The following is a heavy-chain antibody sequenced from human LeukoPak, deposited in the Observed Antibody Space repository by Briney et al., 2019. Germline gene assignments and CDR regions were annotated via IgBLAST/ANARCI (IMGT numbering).Heavy chain of an antibody. CDR2: ISGSGGGT. J-gene: IGHJ4*02. CDR1: GFTFGTYA. Sequence: GESLRLSCVASGFTFGTYAMNWVRQAPGKGLEWVSGISGSGGGTYYGDSVKGRFTISRDNSKNTVYLQMDNLRADDTAVYYCAKGGGSGSYYFFDFWGQGTLVTV. V-gene: IGHV3-23*01. D-gene: IGHD3-10*01. CDR3: AKGGGSGSYYFFDF.